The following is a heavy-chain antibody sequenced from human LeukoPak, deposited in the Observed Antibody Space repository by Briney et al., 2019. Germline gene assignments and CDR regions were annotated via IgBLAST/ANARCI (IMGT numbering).Heavy chain of an antibody. Sequence: GGSLRLSCAASGFTFSSYSMNWVRQAPGKGLEWVSSISSSSYIYYADSVKGRFTISRDNAKNSLYLQMNSLRAEDTAVYYCARSPYYNDSSGYYVDWGQGTLVTVSS. CDR1: GFTFSSYS. D-gene: IGHD3-22*01. J-gene: IGHJ4*02. CDR2: ISSSSYI. V-gene: IGHV3-21*01. CDR3: ARSPYYNDSSGYYVD.